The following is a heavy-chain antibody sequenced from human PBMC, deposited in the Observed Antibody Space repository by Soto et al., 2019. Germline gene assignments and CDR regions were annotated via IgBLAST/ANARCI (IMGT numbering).Heavy chain of an antibody. Sequence: QVQLVASGGGVVQPGRSLRLSCAASGFNFSSYVMHWVRQAPGKGLEWVAVIWYDGGNKYYADSVKGRFTISRDNSKNTLYLQMNSLRAEDTAVYYCARDGQWLPRDGLRSSSYFDYWGQGTLVTVSS. J-gene: IGHJ4*02. CDR3: ARDGQWLPRDGLRSSSYFDY. D-gene: IGHD6-19*01. CDR2: IWYDGGNK. V-gene: IGHV3-33*01. CDR1: GFNFSSYV.